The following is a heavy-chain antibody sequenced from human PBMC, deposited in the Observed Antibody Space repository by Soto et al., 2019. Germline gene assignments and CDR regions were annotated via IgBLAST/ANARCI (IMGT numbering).Heavy chain of an antibody. CDR2: IYTGGSTI. J-gene: IGHJ6*02. CDR1: GFTFSDHY. V-gene: IGHV3-11*01. CDR3: ARGHYGLDV. Sequence: PGGSLRLSCAASGFTFSDHYMSWIRQAPGEGLEWVSYIYTGGSTIYYADSVKGRFTISRDNAKNSLYLQMNSLRAEDTAVYYWARGHYGLDVWGQGTTVIVSS.